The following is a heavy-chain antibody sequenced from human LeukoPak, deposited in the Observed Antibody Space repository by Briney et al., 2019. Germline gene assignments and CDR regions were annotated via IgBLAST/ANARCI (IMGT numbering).Heavy chain of an antibody. J-gene: IGHJ4*02. V-gene: IGHV3-13*01. Sequence: PGGSLRLSCAASGFTFNTYDMHWVRQAPGKGLEWVSRIVTPGHSCTADSVKGRFIVSRDDARNSLYLQMNSLRAGDAAVYFCARANDYGILDFWGQGTLVIVSS. CDR1: GFTFNTYD. D-gene: IGHD4-17*01. CDR2: IVTPGHS. CDR3: ARANDYGILDF.